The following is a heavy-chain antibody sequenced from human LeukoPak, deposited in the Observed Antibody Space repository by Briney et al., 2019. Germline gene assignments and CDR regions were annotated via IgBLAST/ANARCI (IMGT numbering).Heavy chain of an antibody. Sequence: GGSLRLSCAASGFTFSNYGMTWVRQSPGKGLEWVATIKQDGSENYYMDSVKGRFTISRDNAKNSLYLQMNSLRADDTALYYCTRDHGGSAYYWGQGSLVTVSS. D-gene: IGHD1-26*01. CDR1: GFTFSNYG. J-gene: IGHJ4*02. CDR2: IKQDGSEN. CDR3: TRDHGGSAYY. V-gene: IGHV3-7*01.